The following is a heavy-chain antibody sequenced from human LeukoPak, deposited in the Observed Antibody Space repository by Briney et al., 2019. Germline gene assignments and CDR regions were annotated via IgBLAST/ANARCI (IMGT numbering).Heavy chain of an antibody. J-gene: IGHJ4*02. V-gene: IGHV4-59*12. CDR2: IYYSGST. CDR1: GGSISSYY. CDR3: AKDHEYSSSWYELKWAVASPFDY. Sequence: SETLSLTCTVSGGSISSYYWSWIRQPPGKGLEWIGYIYYSGSTYYNTSLKSRVIISVDTSKNQFSLKLSSVTAEDTAVYYCAKDHEYSSSWYELKWAVASPFDYWGQGTLVTVSS. D-gene: IGHD6-13*01.